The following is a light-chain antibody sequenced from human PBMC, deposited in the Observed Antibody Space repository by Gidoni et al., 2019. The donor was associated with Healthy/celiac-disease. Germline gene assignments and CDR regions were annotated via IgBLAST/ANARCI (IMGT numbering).Light chain of an antibody. CDR3: QQYNSYPYT. Sequence: DIQMTQSPSTLSASVGERVTITCRASQSISSWLAWYQQKPGKATKLLIYDAFSLESGVPSRFSGSGSGTEFTLTISSLQPDDFATYYCQQYNSYPYTFGQGTKLEIK. CDR2: DAF. J-gene: IGKJ2*01. V-gene: IGKV1-5*01. CDR1: QSISSW.